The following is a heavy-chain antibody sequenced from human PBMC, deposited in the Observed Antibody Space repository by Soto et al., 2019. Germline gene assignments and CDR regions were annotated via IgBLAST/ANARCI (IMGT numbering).Heavy chain of an antibody. CDR3: ATASVDSSGWYGGLDLDY. V-gene: IGHV1-24*01. D-gene: IGHD6-19*01. J-gene: IGHJ4*02. CDR1: GYSLTELS. Sequence: ASVKVSCKVSGYSLTELSMHWVRQAPGKGLEWMGGFDPAGAETIYAQKFQGRVTMTEDTSRDTAYMELSSLTSEDTAVYYCATASVDSSGWYGGLDLDYWGQGTLVTVSS. CDR2: FDPAGAET.